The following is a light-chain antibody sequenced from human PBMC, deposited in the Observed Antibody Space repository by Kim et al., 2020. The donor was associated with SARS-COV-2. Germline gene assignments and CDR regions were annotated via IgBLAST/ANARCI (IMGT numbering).Light chain of an antibody. Sequence: QGVISSCSGSRSNIGSNYFYWYQHLPGAAPKLLIYWNDKRDSGVPARFSASKSGTSASLAISGLRSGDEADYYCATWDASLSGPVFGGGTKVTVL. V-gene: IGLV1-47*01. J-gene: IGLJ3*02. CDR1: RSNIGSNY. CDR2: WND. CDR3: ATWDASLSGPV.